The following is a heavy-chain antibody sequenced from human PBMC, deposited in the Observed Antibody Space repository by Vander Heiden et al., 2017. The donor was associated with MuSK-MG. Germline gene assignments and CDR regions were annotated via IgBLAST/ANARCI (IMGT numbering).Heavy chain of an antibody. V-gene: IGHV4-39*01. Sequence: QLQLQESGPGLVKPSETLSLTCTVSGGSISSSSYYWGWIRQPPGKGLEWMGSIYYSGSTYYNPSLKSRVTISVDTSKNQFSLKLSSVTAADTAVYYCARQRRDIGGGYVGYYYYMDVWGKGTTVTVSS. CDR3: ARQRRDIGGGYVGYYYYMDV. D-gene: IGHD5-12*01. CDR1: GGSISSSSYY. CDR2: IYYSGST. J-gene: IGHJ6*03.